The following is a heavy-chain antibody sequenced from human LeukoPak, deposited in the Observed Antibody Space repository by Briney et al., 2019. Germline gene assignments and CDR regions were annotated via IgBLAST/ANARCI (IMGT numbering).Heavy chain of an antibody. D-gene: IGHD3-10*01. V-gene: IGHV3-30-3*01. Sequence: GRSLRLSCAASGFTFSSYAMHWVRQAPGKGLEWLAVISYDGSNKYYADSVKGRFTISRDTSKNTLYLQMNSLRAADTAVYYCARGRYYFGSGSYPQDYWGQGTLVTVSS. CDR3: ARGRYYFGSGSYPQDY. J-gene: IGHJ4*02. CDR2: ISYDGSNK. CDR1: GFTFSSYA.